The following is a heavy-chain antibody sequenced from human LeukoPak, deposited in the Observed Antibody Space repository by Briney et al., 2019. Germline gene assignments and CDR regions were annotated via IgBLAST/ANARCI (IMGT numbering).Heavy chain of an antibody. CDR3: ARQADVPSSIGYFDF. Sequence: PSETLSLTCAVSDYSISNAYYWAGIRQPPGKGLEWIGSISHGGSTHYNASLKSRVTISLEASKNQFSLRLSSVTAVDTAVYYCARQADVPSSIGYFDFWGQGAPVAVSS. CDR2: ISHGGST. J-gene: IGHJ4*02. D-gene: IGHD2/OR15-2a*01. CDR1: DYSISNAYY. V-gene: IGHV4-38-2*01.